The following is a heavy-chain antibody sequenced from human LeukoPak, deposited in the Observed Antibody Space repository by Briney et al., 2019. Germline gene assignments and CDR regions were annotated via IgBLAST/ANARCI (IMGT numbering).Heavy chain of an antibody. J-gene: IGHJ3*02. Sequence: GSLRLSCAASGFTFSSYAMSWVRQPPGKGLEWIGEIYHSGSTNYNPSLKSRVTISVDKSKNQFSLKLSSVTAADTAVYYCARGGYCSSTSCPGDAFDIWGQGTMVTVSS. D-gene: IGHD2-2*01. V-gene: IGHV4-4*02. CDR1: GFTFSSYAM. CDR2: IYHSGST. CDR3: ARGGYCSSTSCPGDAFDI.